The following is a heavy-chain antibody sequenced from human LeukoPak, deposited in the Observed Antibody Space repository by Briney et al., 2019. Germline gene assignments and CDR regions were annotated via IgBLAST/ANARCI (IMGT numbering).Heavy chain of an antibody. CDR2: IYYSGST. CDR1: GGSISSYY. CDR3: ARPYSSSSGIDY. Sequence: PSETLSLTCTVSGGSISSYYWSWIRQPPGKGLEWIGYIYYSGSTYYNPSLKSRVTISVDTSKNQFSLKLSSVTAADTAVYYCARPYSSSSGIDYWGQGTLVTVSS. V-gene: IGHV4-59*08. D-gene: IGHD6-6*01. J-gene: IGHJ4*02.